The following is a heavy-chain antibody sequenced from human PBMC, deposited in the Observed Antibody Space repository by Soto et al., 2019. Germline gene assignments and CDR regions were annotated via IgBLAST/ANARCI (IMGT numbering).Heavy chain of an antibody. Sequence: PSETLSLTCAVYGGSFSGYYWSWIRQPPGKGLEWIGEINHSGSTNYNPSLKSRVTISVDTSKNQFSLKLSSVTAADTAVYYCASHQGGSYYYFDYWGQGTLVTVSS. CDR2: INHSGST. CDR1: GGSFSGYY. J-gene: IGHJ4*02. CDR3: ASHQGGSYYYFDY. D-gene: IGHD1-26*01. V-gene: IGHV4-34*01.